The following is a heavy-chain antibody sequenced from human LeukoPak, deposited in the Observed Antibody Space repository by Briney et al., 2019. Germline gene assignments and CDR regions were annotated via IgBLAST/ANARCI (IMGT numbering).Heavy chain of an antibody. Sequence: ASVKVSCKASGYTFTSYGISWVRRAPGQGLEWMGWISAYNGNTNYAQKLQGRVTMTTDTSTSTAYMELRSLRSDDTAVYYCATTPLLLWFGELTNWGPGTLVTVSS. CDR2: ISAYNGNT. CDR1: GYTFTSYG. D-gene: IGHD3-10*01. V-gene: IGHV1-18*01. J-gene: IGHJ4*02. CDR3: ATTPLLLWFGELTN.